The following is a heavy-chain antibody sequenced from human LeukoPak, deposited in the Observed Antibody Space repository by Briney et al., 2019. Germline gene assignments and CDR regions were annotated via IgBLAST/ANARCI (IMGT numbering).Heavy chain of an antibody. CDR3: AGGKYNWNDDYYYYYMDV. CDR1: GFTFDDYG. V-gene: IGHV3-20*04. CDR2: INWNGGST. Sequence: GGSLRLSCAASGFTFDDYGMSWVRQAPGKGPEWVSGINWNGGSTGYADSVKGRFTISRDNAKNSLYLQMNSLRAEDTALYYCAGGKYNWNDDYYYYYMDVWGKGTTVTVSS. D-gene: IGHD1-1*01. J-gene: IGHJ6*03.